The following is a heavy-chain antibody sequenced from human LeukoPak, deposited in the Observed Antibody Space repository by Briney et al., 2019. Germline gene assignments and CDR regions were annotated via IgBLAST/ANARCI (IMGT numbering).Heavy chain of an antibody. Sequence: GGSLRLSCAASGFTFSSYSMNWVRQAPGKGLEWVSSISSSSSYIYYADSVKGRFTISRDNAKNSLYLQMNSLRAEDTAVYYCAREPPPSSGISAAGDYWGQGTLVTVSS. CDR1: GFTFSSYS. CDR2: ISSSSSYI. V-gene: IGHV3-21*01. J-gene: IGHJ4*02. CDR3: AREPPPSSGISAAGDY. D-gene: IGHD6-13*01.